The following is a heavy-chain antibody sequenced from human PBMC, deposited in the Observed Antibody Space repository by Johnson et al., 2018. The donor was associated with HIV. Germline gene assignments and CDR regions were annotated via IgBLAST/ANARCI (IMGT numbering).Heavy chain of an antibody. D-gene: IGHD3-3*01. J-gene: IGHJ3*02. Sequence: QLVESGGGVVQPGRSLSLSSAASGFTFSSYGMHWVRQAPGKGLERVAVVWYDGSNKYYADSVKGRFTISRDNSKNTLYMQMNSLRAEDTAVYYCAKDNGARGYDFWNGFLPSALDIWGQGTMVTVSS. CDR2: VWYDGSNK. V-gene: IGHV3-33*06. CDR3: AKDNGARGYDFWNGFLPSALDI. CDR1: GFTFSSYG.